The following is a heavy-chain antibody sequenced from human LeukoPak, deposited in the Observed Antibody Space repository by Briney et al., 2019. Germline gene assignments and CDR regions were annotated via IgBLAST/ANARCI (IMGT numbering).Heavy chain of an antibody. CDR1: GFTFSSYG. Sequence: GGSLRLSCGASGFTFSSYGMHWVRQAPGKGLEWVAVIVYDGSYKYYADSVKGRFTISRDNSKNTLYLQMNSLRAEDTAVYYCVLGGSSGWNYFDYWGQGTLVTVSS. D-gene: IGHD6-19*01. CDR2: IVYDGSYK. J-gene: IGHJ4*02. CDR3: VLGGSSGWNYFDY. V-gene: IGHV3-30*02.